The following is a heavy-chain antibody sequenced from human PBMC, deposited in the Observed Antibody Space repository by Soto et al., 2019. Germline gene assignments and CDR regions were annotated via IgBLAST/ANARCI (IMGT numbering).Heavy chain of an antibody. Sequence: QVQLVQSGAEVKKPGASVKVSCKASGYTFTSYGISWVRQAPGQGLEWMGWISGYNGNTKYAQKLQGRVTMTTDTSTSIAYMELSSLRSDDTAVYYCARVLGGQIVDYWGQGTLVIVSS. D-gene: IGHD3-10*01. CDR1: GYTFTSYG. J-gene: IGHJ4*02. CDR3: ARVLGGQIVDY. CDR2: ISGYNGNT. V-gene: IGHV1-18*01.